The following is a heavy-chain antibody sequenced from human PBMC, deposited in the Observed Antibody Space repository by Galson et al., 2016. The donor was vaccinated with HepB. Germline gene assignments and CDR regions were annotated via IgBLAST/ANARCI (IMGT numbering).Heavy chain of an antibody. CDR2: INAGGVST. D-gene: IGHD4-23*01. V-gene: IGHV1-46*01. J-gene: IGHJ2*01. CDR3: ARALGSNSDWYFDL. CDR1: GSTFITYY. Sequence: SVKVSCKASGSTFITYYIHWVRQAPGQGLEWMGVINAGGVSTIYAQKFQGRVTLTRGTHASIVYMELMSLRSDYTAIYYCARALGSNSDWYFDLWGRGTLVSVSS.